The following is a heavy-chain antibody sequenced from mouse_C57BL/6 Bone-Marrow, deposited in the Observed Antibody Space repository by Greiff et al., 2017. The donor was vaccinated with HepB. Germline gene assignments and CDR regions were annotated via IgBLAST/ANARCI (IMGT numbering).Heavy chain of an antibody. CDR3: ARHPYYDYPSYAMDY. D-gene: IGHD2-4*01. Sequence: EVKLMASGGGLVQPGGSLKLSCAASGFTFSAYYMYWVRLTPEKRLEWVAYISNGGGSTYYPDTVKGRFTISRDNAKNTLYLQMSRLKSEDTAMYYCARHPYYDYPSYAMDYWGQGTSVTVSS. CDR2: ISNGGGST. V-gene: IGHV5-12*01. CDR1: GFTFSAYY. J-gene: IGHJ4*01.